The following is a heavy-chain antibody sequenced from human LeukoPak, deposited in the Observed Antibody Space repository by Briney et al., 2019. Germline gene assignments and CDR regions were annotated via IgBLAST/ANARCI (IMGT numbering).Heavy chain of an antibody. D-gene: IGHD3-9*01. Sequence: GGALRLSCASSGLTFSTYAMSGVRQAPGRGLEGVSTISGSGADTYYADSVRGRFTISRDNSKNTLYLHMNSLRAEDTAVHYCAKERAGYTNPYYFDHWGQGTLVSVFS. J-gene: IGHJ4*02. CDR1: GLTFSTYA. CDR2: ISGSGADT. CDR3: AKERAGYTNPYYFDH. V-gene: IGHV3-23*01.